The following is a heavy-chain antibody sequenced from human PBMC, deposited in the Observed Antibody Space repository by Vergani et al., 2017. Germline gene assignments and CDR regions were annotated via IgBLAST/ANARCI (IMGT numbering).Heavy chain of an antibody. D-gene: IGHD6-19*01. J-gene: IGHJ5*02. CDR1: GYSITWGSY. Sequence: QVHLQESGPGLVKPSETLSLTCAVSGYSITWGSYWSWIRQPPGGGLEWIGSVFHSGSAHYNPSLESRVTISVDTSKNQFSLTLTSVTAADTAVYYCASDTHSGQRADRWGQGILVPVTS. CDR3: ASDTHSGQRADR. V-gene: IGHV4-38-2*01. CDR2: VFHSGSA.